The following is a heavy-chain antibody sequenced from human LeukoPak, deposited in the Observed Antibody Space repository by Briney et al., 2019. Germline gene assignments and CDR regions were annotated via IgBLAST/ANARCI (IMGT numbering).Heavy chain of an antibody. Sequence: GGSLRLSCAASGFTVSSNYMSWVRQAPGKGLEWVSSISSSSSYIYYADSVKGRFTISRDNAKNSLYLQMNSLRAEDTAVYYCARGDSSGWYQEGYNWFDPWGQGTLVTVSS. CDR3: ARGDSSGWYQEGYNWFDP. CDR2: ISSSSSYI. D-gene: IGHD6-19*01. J-gene: IGHJ5*02. V-gene: IGHV3-21*01. CDR1: GFTVSSNY.